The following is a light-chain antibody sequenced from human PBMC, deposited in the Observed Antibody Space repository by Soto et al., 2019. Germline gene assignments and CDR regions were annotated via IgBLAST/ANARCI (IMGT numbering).Light chain of an antibody. CDR1: QGISND. V-gene: IGKV1-27*01. CDR2: AAS. CDR3: QQYNSAPFT. Sequence: DIQMTQSPSSLSASVGDRVTITCRASQGISNDLAWYQQKPGKVPKLLIYAASTLQPGVPSRFSGSGPGTDFTLTIRSLQPEDVATYYCQQYNSAPFTFGPGTKVDIK. J-gene: IGKJ3*01.